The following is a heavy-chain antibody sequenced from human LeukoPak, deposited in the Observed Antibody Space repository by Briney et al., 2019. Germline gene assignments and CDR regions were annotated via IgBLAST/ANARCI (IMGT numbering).Heavy chain of an antibody. CDR2: IYSGGST. CDR3: ARGVAAGLGDYFDY. CDR1: GFTVSSNY. Sequence: GGSLRLSCAASGFTVSSNYMSWVRQAPGKGLEWVSVIYSGGSTYYADSVKGRFTISRDNSKNTLYLQMNSLRAEDTAVYYCARGVAAGLGDYFDYWGQGTLVTVSS. J-gene: IGHJ4*02. V-gene: IGHV3-53*01. D-gene: IGHD6-13*01.